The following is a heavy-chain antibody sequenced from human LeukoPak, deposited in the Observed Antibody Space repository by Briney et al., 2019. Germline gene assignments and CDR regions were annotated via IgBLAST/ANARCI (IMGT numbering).Heavy chain of an antibody. Sequence: GGSLRLSCAASGFTFSSYSMNWVRQAPGKGLEWVSSISSSSSYIYYADSVKGRFTISRDNAKNSLYLQMNSLRAEDTAVYYCVRDCTAGPSPACQFDYWGQGTLVTVSS. CDR2: ISSSSSYI. V-gene: IGHV3-21*01. CDR3: VRDCTAGPSPACQFDY. J-gene: IGHJ4*02. CDR1: GFTFSSYS. D-gene: IGHD2-8*01.